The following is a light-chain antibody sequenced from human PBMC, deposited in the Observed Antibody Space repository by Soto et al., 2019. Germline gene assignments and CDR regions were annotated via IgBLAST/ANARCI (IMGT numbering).Light chain of an antibody. CDR2: DVS. Sequence: QSALTQPASVSGSPGQSITISCTGTSSDVGGYNYVSWYQHHPGRAPKLMIYDVSNRPSWVSNRFSGSKSGNTASLTISGLQAEDEADYYCNSYTSTSTSYVFGTGTKLTVL. J-gene: IGLJ1*01. CDR3: NSYTSTSTSYV. CDR1: SSDVGGYNY. V-gene: IGLV2-14*03.